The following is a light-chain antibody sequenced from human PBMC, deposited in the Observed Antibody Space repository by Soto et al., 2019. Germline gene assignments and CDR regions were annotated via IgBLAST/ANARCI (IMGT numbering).Light chain of an antibody. CDR3: SSYSSSTTHVV. CDR1: SSDVGDFNY. V-gene: IGLV2-14*03. J-gene: IGLJ2*01. CDR2: DVT. Sequence: QSALTPPASVSGSPGRSVTISCTGTSSDVGDFNYVSWYQHLPGRAPKLIIYDVTNRPSGISYRFSASKSGRTASLNISGLQAEDEAYYYCSSYSSSTTHVVFGGGTKLTVL.